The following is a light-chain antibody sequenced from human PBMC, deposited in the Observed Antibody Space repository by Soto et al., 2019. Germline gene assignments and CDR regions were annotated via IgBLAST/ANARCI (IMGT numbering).Light chain of an antibody. CDR3: AAWDDSLKAML. CDR2: SNA. J-gene: IGLJ3*02. V-gene: IGLV1-44*01. Sequence: QSVLTQPPSASGTPGQTVTISCSGSGSNIGENAVNWYQHLPGTAPQLLIYSNALRPSGVPHRFSGSKSGTAGSLAISGLQSEDEAHYYCAAWDDSLKAMLFGEGTKLTVL. CDR1: GSNIGENA.